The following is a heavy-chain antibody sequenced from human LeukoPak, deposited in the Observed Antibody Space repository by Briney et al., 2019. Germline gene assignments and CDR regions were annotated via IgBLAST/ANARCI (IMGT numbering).Heavy chain of an antibody. D-gene: IGHD3-9*01. CDR2: IYYSGST. J-gene: IGHJ1*01. V-gene: IGHV4-30-4*01. CDR1: GGSISSGDYY. CDR3: ASIPYYDILTGATSGIYFQH. Sequence: PSETLSLTCTVSGGSISSGDYYWSWIRQPPGKGLEWIGYIYYSGSTYYNPSLKSRDTISVDTSKNQFSLKLSSVTAADTAVYYCASIPYYDILTGATSGIYFQHWGQGTLVTVSS.